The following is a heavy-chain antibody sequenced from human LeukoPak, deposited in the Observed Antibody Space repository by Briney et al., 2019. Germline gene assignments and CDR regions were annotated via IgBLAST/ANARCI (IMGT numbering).Heavy chain of an antibody. Sequence: SETLFLTCTVSGGSFSGYYWSWIRQPPGKGLEWICYIYYSGSTNYNPSLKSRVTISVDTSENQFSLKLTSVTAADTAAYYCARDREYSSSGLVWFDPWGHGILVTVSS. CDR1: GGSFSGYY. J-gene: IGHJ5*02. D-gene: IGHD6-6*01. CDR3: ARDREYSSSGLVWFDP. CDR2: IYYSGST. V-gene: IGHV4-59*12.